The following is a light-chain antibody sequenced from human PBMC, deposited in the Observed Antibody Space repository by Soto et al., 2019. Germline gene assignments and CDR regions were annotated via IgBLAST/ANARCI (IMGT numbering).Light chain of an antibody. J-gene: IGKJ2*01. CDR3: HHSGNSPYT. CDR1: QSITSNY. Sequence: EIVLTQSPGTLSLSPGERATLSCRASQSITSNYLAWYQQKPGQPPRLLIYGSSSKATGIPDRFSGRGSGTDFTLTISRVEPEDFAVYYCHHSGNSPYTFGQGTKLEIK. V-gene: IGKV3-20*01. CDR2: GSS.